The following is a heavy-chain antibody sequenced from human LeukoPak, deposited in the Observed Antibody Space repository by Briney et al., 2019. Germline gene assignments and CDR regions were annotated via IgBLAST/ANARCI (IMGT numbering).Heavy chain of an antibody. D-gene: IGHD2-15*01. CDR1: GGTFSSYA. J-gene: IGHJ5*02. V-gene: IGHV1-69*05. Sequence: ASVKVSCKASGGTFSSYAISWVRQAPGQGLEWMGGIIPIFGTANYAQKFQGRVTITTDESTSTACMELSSLRSEDTAVYYCAREYCSGGSCYYPFDPWGQGTLVTVSS. CDR3: AREYCSGGSCYYPFDP. CDR2: IIPIFGTA.